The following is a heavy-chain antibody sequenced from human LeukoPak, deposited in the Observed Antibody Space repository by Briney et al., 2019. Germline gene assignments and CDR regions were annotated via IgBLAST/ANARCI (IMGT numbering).Heavy chain of an antibody. CDR3: ARESEGLDY. Sequence: SSETLSLTCTLSGGSISSSSYYWGWIRQPPGKGLEWIGSIYYNGGTYYNPSLKSRVTISVDTSKNQFSLKLSSVTAADTAVYYCARESEGLDYWGQGTLVTVSS. CDR2: IYYNGGT. V-gene: IGHV4-39*07. CDR1: GGSISSSSYY. J-gene: IGHJ4*02.